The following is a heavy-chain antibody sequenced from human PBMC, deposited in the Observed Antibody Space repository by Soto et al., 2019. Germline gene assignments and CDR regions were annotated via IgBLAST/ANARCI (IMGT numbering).Heavy chain of an antibody. CDR1: GYTFTGYY. Sequence: QVQLVQSGAEVKKPGASVKVSCKASGYTFTGYYMHWVRQAPGQGLEWMGWINPNSGGTNYAQKFQGWVTMTRDTSISTAYMELSRLRSDDTAVYYCARDLLGQRGDYYYGMDVWGQGTTVTVSS. CDR3: ARDLLGQRGDYYYGMDV. V-gene: IGHV1-2*04. J-gene: IGHJ6*02. D-gene: IGHD6-25*01. CDR2: INPNSGGT.